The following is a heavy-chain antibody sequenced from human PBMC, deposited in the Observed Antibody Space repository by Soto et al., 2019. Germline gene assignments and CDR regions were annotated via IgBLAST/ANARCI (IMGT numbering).Heavy chain of an antibody. J-gene: IGHJ5*02. Sequence: PSETLSLTCTVSGGSISNYYWSWIRQPAEKRLEWIGRVSSTGSSYYNPSLKSRVTISVDTSKNQVSLNLTSVTAADTAVYYCARGVPAAGTDWFDPWGQGTLVTVS. CDR1: GGSISNYY. CDR3: ARGVPAAGTDWFDP. V-gene: IGHV4-4*07. CDR2: VSSTGSS. D-gene: IGHD6-13*01.